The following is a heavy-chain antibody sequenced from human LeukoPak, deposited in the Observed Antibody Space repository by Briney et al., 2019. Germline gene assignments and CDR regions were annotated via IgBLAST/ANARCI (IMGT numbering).Heavy chain of an antibody. Sequence: GGSLRLSCAASGFTFSSYWMSWVRQAPGKGLEWVANIKQDGSEKYYVDSVKGRFTISRDNAKNSLYLQMNSLRAEDTAVYYCARVNRYDYYNSSGYFSYWGQGTLVTVSS. CDR1: GFTFSSYW. V-gene: IGHV3-7*01. CDR2: IKQDGSEK. CDR3: ARVNRYDYYNSSGYFSY. D-gene: IGHD3-22*01. J-gene: IGHJ4*02.